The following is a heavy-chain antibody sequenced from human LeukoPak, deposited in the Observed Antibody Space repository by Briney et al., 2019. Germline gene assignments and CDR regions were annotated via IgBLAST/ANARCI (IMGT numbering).Heavy chain of an antibody. CDR1: GGSISSSNW. Sequence: SETLSLTCAVSGGSISSSNWWSWVRQPPGRGLDWIGEIYHSGSTNYNPSLESRVTMSVDKSKNQFSLDLSSVTAADTAVYYCARSLRGSAAAIDCWGQGTLVTVSS. J-gene: IGHJ4*02. CDR2: IYHSGST. CDR3: ARSLRGSAAAIDC. D-gene: IGHD6-13*01. V-gene: IGHV4-4*02.